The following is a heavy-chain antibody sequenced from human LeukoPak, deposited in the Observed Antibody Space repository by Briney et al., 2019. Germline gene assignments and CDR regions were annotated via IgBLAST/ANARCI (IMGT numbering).Heavy chain of an antibody. D-gene: IGHD3-3*01. V-gene: IGHV4-4*02. Sequence: SGTLSLTCGVSGGSVINTNWWTWVRQPPGKGLEWIGEVHLDGRTNYNPSLESRPTMSVAVSENQVSLKLTSVTAADTAVYYCAREGGFYRPLDYSGQGTLVTVSS. CDR3: AREGGFYRPLDY. J-gene: IGHJ4*02. CDR1: GGSVINTNW. CDR2: VHLDGRT.